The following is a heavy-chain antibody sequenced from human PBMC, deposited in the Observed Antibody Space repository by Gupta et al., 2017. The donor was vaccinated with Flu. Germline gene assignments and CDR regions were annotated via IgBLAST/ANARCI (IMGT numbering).Heavy chain of an antibody. Sequence: NYWMSWVRQAPGKGLEWVANIKQDGSLIYYVDSVKGRFTISRDNAKSSLYLQMDSLRVEDTAVYYCARGPRGVAAGRFDSWGQGTLVTVSS. CDR2: IKQDGSLI. CDR1: NYW. CDR3: ARGPRGVAAGRFDS. V-gene: IGHV3-7*01. D-gene: IGHD6-13*01. J-gene: IGHJ4*02.